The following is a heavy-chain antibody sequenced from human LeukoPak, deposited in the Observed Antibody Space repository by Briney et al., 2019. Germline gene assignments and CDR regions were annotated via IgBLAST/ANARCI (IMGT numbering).Heavy chain of an antibody. CDR3: ARDRYGSGSYYNWYFDL. V-gene: IGHV3-11*01. J-gene: IGHJ2*01. CDR2: ISSSGSTI. CDR1: GFTFSDYC. Sequence: GGSLRLSCAASGFTFSDYCMSWIRQAPGKGLEWVSYISSSGSTIYQADSVKGRFTISRDNAKNSLYLQMNSLRAEDTVVYYCARDRYGSGSYYNWYFDLWGRGTLVTVSS. D-gene: IGHD3-10*01.